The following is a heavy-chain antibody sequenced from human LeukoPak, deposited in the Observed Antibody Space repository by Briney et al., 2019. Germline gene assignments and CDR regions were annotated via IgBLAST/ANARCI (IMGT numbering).Heavy chain of an antibody. CDR3: ARDKYYYDSSASIRFDY. CDR1: GDSISSSSYY. V-gene: IGHV4-39*07. Sequence: SETLSLTCTVSGDSISSSSYYWGWIRQPPGKGLEWIGSIYYSGSTYYNPSLKSRVTMSVDTSKNQFSLKLSSVTAADTAVYYCARDKYYYDSSASIRFDYWGQGTLVTVSS. J-gene: IGHJ4*02. CDR2: IYYSGST. D-gene: IGHD3-22*01.